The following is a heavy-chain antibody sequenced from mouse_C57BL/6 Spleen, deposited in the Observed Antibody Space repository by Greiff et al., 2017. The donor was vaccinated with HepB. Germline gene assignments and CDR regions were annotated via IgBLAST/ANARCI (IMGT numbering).Heavy chain of an antibody. Sequence: DVQLQESGAELVRPGASVKLSCTASGFNIKDDYMHWVKQRPEQGLEWIGWIDPENGDTEYASKFQGKATITADTSSNTAYLQLSSLTSEDTAVYYCTQLGRGFAYWGQGTLVTVSA. V-gene: IGHV14-4*01. CDR1: GFNIKDDY. J-gene: IGHJ3*01. CDR3: TQLGRGFAY. CDR2: IDPENGDT. D-gene: IGHD4-1*02.